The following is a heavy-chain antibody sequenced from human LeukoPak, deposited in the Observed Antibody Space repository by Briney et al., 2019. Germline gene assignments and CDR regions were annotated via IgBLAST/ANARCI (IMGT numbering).Heavy chain of an antibody. D-gene: IGHD3-22*01. CDR3: AKVRIVAYYYDSSGYSTFDY. Sequence: PGGSLRLSCAASGFTFSNYAMSWVRRAPGKGLEWVSGISGSGGSTYYADSVKGRFTISRDNSKNTLYLQMNSLRAEDTAVYYCAKVRIVAYYYDSSGYSTFDYWGQGTLVTVSS. CDR2: ISGSGGST. CDR1: GFTFSNYA. V-gene: IGHV3-23*01. J-gene: IGHJ4*02.